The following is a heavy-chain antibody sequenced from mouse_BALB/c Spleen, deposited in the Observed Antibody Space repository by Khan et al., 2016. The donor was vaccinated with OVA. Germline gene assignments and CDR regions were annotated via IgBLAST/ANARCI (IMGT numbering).Heavy chain of an antibody. V-gene: IGHV2-9*02. D-gene: IGHD1-1*01. CDR3: ASVFYYGAWFAF. Sequence: QVQLKESGPGLVAPSQSLSITCTVSGFSLNSYGVHWVRQPPGKGLEWLGVIWAGGSTNHNSALMSRLSISKDNSKSQVFLKMNSLQTDDTAMYYCASVFYYGAWFAFWGQGTLVTVSA. J-gene: IGHJ3*01. CDR1: GFSLNSYG. CDR2: IWAGGST.